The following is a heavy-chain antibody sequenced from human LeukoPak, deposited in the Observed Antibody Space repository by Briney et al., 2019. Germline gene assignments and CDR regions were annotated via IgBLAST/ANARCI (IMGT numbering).Heavy chain of an antibody. CDR2: IIPIFGTA. J-gene: IGHJ4*02. CDR1: GGTFSSYA. V-gene: IGHV1-69*13. CDR3: ARDSSYYVWGSYRYTFDY. Sequence: SVKVSCKASGGTFSSYAISWVRQAPGQGPEWMGGIIPIFGTANYAQKFQGRVTITADESTSTAYMELSSLRSEDTAVYYCARDSSYYVWGSYRYTFDYWGQGTLVTVSS. D-gene: IGHD3-16*02.